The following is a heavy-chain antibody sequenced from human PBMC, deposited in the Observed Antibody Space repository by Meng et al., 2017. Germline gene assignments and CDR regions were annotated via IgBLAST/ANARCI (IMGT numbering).Heavy chain of an antibody. Sequence: ASVKVSCKASGYTFTSYDINWVRQATGQGLEWMGWMNPNNGNTGYAQKFQGRVTITRNTSISTAYMELISLRCEDTAVYYCARFLNYYYGMDVWGQGTPVTVSS. CDR2: MNPNNGNT. J-gene: IGHJ6*02. CDR1: GYTFTSYD. D-gene: IGHD3-10*01. V-gene: IGHV1-8*03. CDR3: ARFLNYYYGMDV.